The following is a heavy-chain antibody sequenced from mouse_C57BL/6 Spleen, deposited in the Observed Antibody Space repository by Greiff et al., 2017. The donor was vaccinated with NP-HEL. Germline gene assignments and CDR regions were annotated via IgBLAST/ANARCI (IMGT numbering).Heavy chain of an antibody. CDR3: ARWSYDYAY. V-gene: IGHV1-81*01. CDR1: GYTFTSYG. D-gene: IGHD2-4*01. J-gene: IGHJ3*01. Sequence: QVQLKESGAELARPGASVKLSCKASGYTFTSYGISWVKQRTGQGLEWIGEIYPRSGNTYYNEKFKGKATLTADKSSSTAYMELRSLTSEDSAVYFCARWSYDYAYWGQGTLVTVSA. CDR2: IYPRSGNT.